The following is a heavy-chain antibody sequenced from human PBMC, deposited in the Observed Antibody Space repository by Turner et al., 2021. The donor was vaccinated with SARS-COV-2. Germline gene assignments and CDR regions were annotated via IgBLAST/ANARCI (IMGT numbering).Heavy chain of an antibody. D-gene: IGHD3-22*01. CDR2: IWPDGNNK. V-gene: IGHV3-33*01. J-gene: IGHJ4*02. CDR1: GFSLNDYG. CDR3: ARDSNVMTSYGDL. Sequence: VLLGQSGGGVVQPGGSWRLSCVASGFSLNDYGMHWVRQTPDKGLEWVAAIWPDGNNKYYVESVRGRFSISRDNSKNTIDLQMNSLRVDDTAVYYCARDSNVMTSYGDLWGQGTLVTVSS.